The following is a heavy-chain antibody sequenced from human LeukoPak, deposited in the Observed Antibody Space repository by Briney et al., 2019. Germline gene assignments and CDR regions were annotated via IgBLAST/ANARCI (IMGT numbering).Heavy chain of an antibody. Sequence: PGGSLRLSCAASGFTFSSYGMDWVRQAPGKGLEWVAVISYDGSNKYYADSVKGRFTISRDNSKNTLYLQMNSLRAEDTAVYYCAKSREGATRPPLDYWGQGTLVTVSS. J-gene: IGHJ4*02. D-gene: IGHD1-26*01. CDR1: GFTFSSYG. CDR3: AKSREGATRPPLDY. V-gene: IGHV3-30*18. CDR2: ISYDGSNK.